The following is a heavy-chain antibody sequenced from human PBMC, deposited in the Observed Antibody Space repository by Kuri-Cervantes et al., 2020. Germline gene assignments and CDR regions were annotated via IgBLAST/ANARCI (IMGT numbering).Heavy chain of an antibody. D-gene: IGHD4-11*01. CDR1: EYTFTNYH. J-gene: IGHJ6*03. CDR2: INAGNGNT. Sequence: ASVKVSCKASEYTFTNYHLHWVRQAPGQGLEWMGWINAGNGNTKYSQKFQGRVTITRDTSASTAYMELSSLRSEDTAVYYCASFLVYSNHRYYYYYYMDVWGKGTTVTVSS. CDR3: ASFLVYSNHRYYYYYYMDV. V-gene: IGHV1/OR15-3*02.